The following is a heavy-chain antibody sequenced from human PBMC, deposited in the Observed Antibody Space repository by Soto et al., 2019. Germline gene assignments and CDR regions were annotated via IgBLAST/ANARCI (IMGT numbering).Heavy chain of an antibody. J-gene: IGHJ4*02. V-gene: IGHV4-34*01. CDR2: INHSGST. Sequence: PSETLSLTCAVYGGSFSGYYWSWIRQPPGKGLEWIGEINHSGSTNYNPSLKSRVTISVDTSKNQFSLKLSSVTAADTAVYYCARGLTMVRGVIKYYFDYWGQGTLVTVSS. CDR3: ARGLTMVRGVIKYYFDY. CDR1: GGSFSGYY. D-gene: IGHD3-10*01.